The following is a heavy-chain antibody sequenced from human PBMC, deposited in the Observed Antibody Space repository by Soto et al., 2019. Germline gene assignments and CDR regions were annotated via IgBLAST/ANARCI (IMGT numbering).Heavy chain of an antibody. CDR3: ARGLDQPPVGLYFDT. J-gene: IGHJ4*02. CDR1: GGTFNSYL. V-gene: IGHV1-69*06. Sequence: QVQLVQSGAEVKNPGSSVKVSCKTSGGTFNSYLIDWVRQAPGQGLEWMGGIIPAFGTAKYAQEFQGRVTITADKSTTTAYMELRTLTSEDTAVYYCARGLDQPPVGLYFDTWGQGTLVTVSS. CDR2: IIPAFGTA. D-gene: IGHD2-2*01.